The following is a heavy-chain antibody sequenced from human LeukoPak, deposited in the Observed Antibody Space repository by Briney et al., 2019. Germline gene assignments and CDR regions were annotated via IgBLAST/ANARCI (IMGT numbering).Heavy chain of an antibody. D-gene: IGHD3-22*01. V-gene: IGHV1-46*01. CDR1: GYTFTSYG. Sequence: ASVKVSCKASGYTFTSYGISWVRQAPGQGLEWMGIINPSGGSTSYAQKFQGRVTMTRDTSTSTVYMELSSLRSEDTAVYYCARAPSPVVVNEYYFDYWGQGTLVTVSS. CDR3: ARAPSPVVVNEYYFDY. J-gene: IGHJ4*02. CDR2: INPSGGST.